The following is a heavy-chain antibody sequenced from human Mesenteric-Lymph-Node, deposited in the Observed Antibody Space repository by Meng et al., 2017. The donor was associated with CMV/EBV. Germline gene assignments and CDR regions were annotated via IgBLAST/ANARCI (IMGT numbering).Heavy chain of an antibody. CDR1: GFTFTDYA. CDR3: TAGTTGTTGDY. D-gene: IGHD1-1*01. CDR2: IKSKTDGGTT. Sequence: GESLKISCAASGFTFTDYALSWVRQAPGKGLEWVGRIKSKTDGGTTDYAAPVKGRFTISRDDSKNTLYLQMNSLKTEDTAVYYCTAGTTGTTGDYWGQGTLVTVSS. J-gene: IGHJ4*02. V-gene: IGHV3-15*01.